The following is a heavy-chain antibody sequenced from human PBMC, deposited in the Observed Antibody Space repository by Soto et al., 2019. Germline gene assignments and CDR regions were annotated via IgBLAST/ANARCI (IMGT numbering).Heavy chain of an antibody. Sequence: QVQLVESGGGVVQPGRSLRLSCAASGFTLRSYGMHWVRQAPGKGLEWVAVISYDGSNKYYVDSVKGRFTTPRDNSKNTLYLQMNSLRVEDTAVYYCAKDRGFYGTGTYSTIDYWGQGTLVTVSS. V-gene: IGHV3-30*18. CDR2: ISYDGSNK. D-gene: IGHD3-10*01. CDR1: GFTLRSYG. J-gene: IGHJ4*02. CDR3: AKDRGFYGTGTYSTIDY.